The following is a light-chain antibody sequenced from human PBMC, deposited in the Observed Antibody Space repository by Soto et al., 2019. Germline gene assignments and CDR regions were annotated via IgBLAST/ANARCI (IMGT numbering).Light chain of an antibody. J-gene: IGKJ1*01. CDR3: QQYNSYST. Sequence: DIQMTHSPSTLSASVGSRCTITCRASQSISSWLAWYQQKPGKAPKLLIYDASSLESGVQSRFSGSGSGTELTLTIRSLKPDDFATYYCQQYNSYSTFGQGTKVDI. V-gene: IGKV1-5*01. CDR1: QSISSW. CDR2: DAS.